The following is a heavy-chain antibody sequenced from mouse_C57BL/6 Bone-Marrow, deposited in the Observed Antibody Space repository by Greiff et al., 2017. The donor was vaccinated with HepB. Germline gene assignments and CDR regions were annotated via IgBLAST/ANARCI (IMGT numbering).Heavy chain of an antibody. J-gene: IGHJ1*03. CDR3: ARRYYYGSSYRWYFDV. V-gene: IGHV1-82*01. CDR1: GYAFSSSW. Sequence: QVQLKESGPELVKPGASVKISCKASGYAFSSSWMNWVKQRPGKGLEWIGRIYPGDGDTNYNGKFKGKATLTADKSSSTAYIQRSSLTSEDSAVYFCARRYYYGSSYRWYFDVWGTGTTVTVSS. D-gene: IGHD1-1*01. CDR2: IYPGDGDT.